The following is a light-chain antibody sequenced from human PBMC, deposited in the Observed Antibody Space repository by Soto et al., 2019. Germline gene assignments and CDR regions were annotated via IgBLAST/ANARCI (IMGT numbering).Light chain of an antibody. CDR2: DAS. CDR1: QSVSDY. J-gene: IGKJ4*01. V-gene: IGKV3-11*01. CDR3: QQRVNWPPT. Sequence: EVVLTQSPASLSLSPGDRATLSCRADQSVSDYLAWYQQKPGQPPRLLFFDASNRASGVPRRFSAGGSGTDFTLFISGLQPEDFAIYYCQQRVNWPPTFGGGTKVEI.